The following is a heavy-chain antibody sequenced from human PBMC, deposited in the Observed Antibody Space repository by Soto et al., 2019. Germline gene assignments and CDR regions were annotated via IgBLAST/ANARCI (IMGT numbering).Heavy chain of an antibody. D-gene: IGHD6-13*01. V-gene: IGHV4-34*01. Sequence: QVQLQQWGAGLLKPSETLSLTCAVYGGSFSGYYWSWIRQPPGKGLEWIGEINHSGSTNYNPSLKSRVTISVDTSKNQCSLKLSSVTAADTAVYYCARISSAAVDYWGQGTLVTVSS. CDR2: INHSGST. CDR3: ARISSAAVDY. J-gene: IGHJ4*02. CDR1: GGSFSGYY.